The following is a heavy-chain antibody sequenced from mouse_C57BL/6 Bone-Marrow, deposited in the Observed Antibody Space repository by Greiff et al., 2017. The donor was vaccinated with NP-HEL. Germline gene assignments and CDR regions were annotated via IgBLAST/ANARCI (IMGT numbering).Heavy chain of an antibody. CDR2: INPGSGGT. Sequence: QVQLQQSGAELVRPGTSVKVSCKASGYAFTNYLIEWVKQRPGQGLEWIGVINPGSGGTNYNEKFKGKATLTADKSSSTAYMQLSSLTSEDTAVYFCARSWGSSYYLDYWSQGTTLTVSS. J-gene: IGHJ2*01. CDR1: GYAFTNYL. D-gene: IGHD1-1*01. CDR3: ARSWGSSYYLDY. V-gene: IGHV1-54*01.